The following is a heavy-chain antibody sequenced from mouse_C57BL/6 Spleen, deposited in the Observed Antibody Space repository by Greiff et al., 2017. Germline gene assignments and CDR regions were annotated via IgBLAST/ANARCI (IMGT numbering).Heavy chain of an antibody. CDR2: INPGSGGT. V-gene: IGHV1-54*01. D-gene: IGHD3-3*01. CDR3: ARRAPWFAY. CDR1: GYAFTNYL. Sequence: VQVVESGAELVRPGTSVKVSCKASGYAFTNYLIEWVKQRPGQGLEWIGVINPGSGGTNYNEKFKGKATLTADKSSSTAYMQLSSLTSEDSAVYFCARRAPWFAYWGQGTLVTVSA. J-gene: IGHJ3*01.